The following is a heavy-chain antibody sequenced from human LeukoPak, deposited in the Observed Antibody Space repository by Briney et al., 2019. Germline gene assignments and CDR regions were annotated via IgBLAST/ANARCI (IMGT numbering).Heavy chain of an antibody. Sequence: GGSLRLSCAASGFIFTDYWMNWVRQAPGKGLEWVANIKQDGSEKYYVDSVKGRFTISRDNAKNSLYLQMNSLRAEDTAVYYCARDPTTDDYVWGSYRLFDYWGQGTLVTVSS. J-gene: IGHJ4*02. CDR3: ARDPTTDDYVWGSYRLFDY. V-gene: IGHV3-7*01. CDR1: GFIFTDYW. D-gene: IGHD3-16*02. CDR2: IKQDGSEK.